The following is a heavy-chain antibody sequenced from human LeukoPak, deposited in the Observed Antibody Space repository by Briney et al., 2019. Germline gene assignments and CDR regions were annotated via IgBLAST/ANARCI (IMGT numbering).Heavy chain of an antibody. CDR1: GGTFSSYA. CDR3: ARVTAAAMVIGY. J-gene: IGHJ4*02. D-gene: IGHD5-18*01. CDR2: IIPIFGTA. V-gene: IGHV1-69*05. Sequence: ASVKVSCKASGGTFSSYAISWVRQAPGQGLEWMGGIIPIFGTANYAQKFQGRVTMTRDTSISTAYMELSRLRSDDTAVYYCARVTAAAMVIGYWGQGTLVTVSS.